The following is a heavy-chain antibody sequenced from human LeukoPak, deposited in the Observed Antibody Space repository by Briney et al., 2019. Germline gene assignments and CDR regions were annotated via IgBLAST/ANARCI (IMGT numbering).Heavy chain of an antibody. CDR1: GYTFTGYY. CDR3: ARGGYCSGGSCHLTGAFDI. CDR2: INPNSGGT. J-gene: IGHJ3*02. D-gene: IGHD2-15*01. V-gene: IGHV1-2*02. Sequence: ASVKVSCKASGYTFTGYYMHWVRQAPGQGLEWMGWINPNSGGTSYAQKFQGRVTMTRDTSISTAYMELSRLRSDDTAVYYCARGGYCSGGSCHLTGAFDIWGQGTMVTVSS.